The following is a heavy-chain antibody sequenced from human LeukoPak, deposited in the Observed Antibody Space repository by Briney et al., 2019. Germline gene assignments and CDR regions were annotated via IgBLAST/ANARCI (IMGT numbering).Heavy chain of an antibody. Sequence: SETLSLTCTVSGGSISSSSYYWGWIRQPPGKGLEWIGSIYYSGSTYYNPSLKSRVTISVDTSKNQFSLKLTSVTAADTAVYYCARDRPGGSSLDYWGQGTLVTVSS. D-gene: IGHD6-13*01. CDR3: ARDRPGGSSLDY. CDR2: IYYSGST. V-gene: IGHV4-39*07. J-gene: IGHJ4*02. CDR1: GGSISSSSYY.